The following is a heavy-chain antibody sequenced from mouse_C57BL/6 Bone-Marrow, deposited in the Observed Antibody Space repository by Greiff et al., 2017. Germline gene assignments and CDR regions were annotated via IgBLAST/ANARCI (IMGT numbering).Heavy chain of an antibody. Sequence: DVHLVESGGDLVKPGGSLKLSCAASGFTFSSYGMSWVRQTPDKRLEWVATISSGGSYTYYPDSVKGRFTISRDNAKNTLYLQMSSLKSEDTAMYYCASLWLRRRGYYFDYWGQGTTLTVSS. CDR2: ISSGGSYT. V-gene: IGHV5-6*01. J-gene: IGHJ2*01. D-gene: IGHD2-2*01. CDR3: ASLWLRRRGYYFDY. CDR1: GFTFSSYG.